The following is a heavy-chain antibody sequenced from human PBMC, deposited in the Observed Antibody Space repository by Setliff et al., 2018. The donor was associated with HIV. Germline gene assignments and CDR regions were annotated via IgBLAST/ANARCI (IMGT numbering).Heavy chain of an antibody. CDR2: ISGYNGKT. Sequence: ASVKVSCKASGYTFTIYGITWVRQAPGQGLEWMGWISGYNGKTNYAQKYQDRVTMTTNISTSMAYMEVRGLTSDDTAVYYCARRGIAVPGTDDAFYIWGHGTMVTVSS. J-gene: IGHJ3*02. CDR1: GYTFTIYG. V-gene: IGHV1-18*01. CDR3: ARRGIAVPGTDDAFYI. D-gene: IGHD6-19*01.